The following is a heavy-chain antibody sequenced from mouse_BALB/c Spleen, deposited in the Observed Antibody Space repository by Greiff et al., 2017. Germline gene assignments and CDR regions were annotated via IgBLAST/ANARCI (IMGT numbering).Heavy chain of an antibody. CDR1: GYTFTSYW. D-gene: IGHD2-2*01. J-gene: IGHJ2*01. V-gene: IGHV1-5*01. CDR2: IYPGNSDT. Sequence: EVQLQQSGTVLARPGASVKMSFKASGYTFTSYWMHWVKQRPGQGLEWIGAIYPGNSDTSYNQKFKGKAKLTAVTSTSTAYMELSSLTNEDSAVYYCTEGLRRYYYDYWGQGTTLTVSS. CDR3: TEGLRRYYYDY.